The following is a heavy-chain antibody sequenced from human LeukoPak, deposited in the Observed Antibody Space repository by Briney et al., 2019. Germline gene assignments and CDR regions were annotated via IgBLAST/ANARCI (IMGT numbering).Heavy chain of an antibody. CDR3: ARASPVRDYYYYGMDV. Sequence: KPSETLSLTCTVSGGSISSSSYYWGWIRQPPGKGLEWIGSIYYSGSAYYNPSLKSRVTISVDTSKNQFSLKLSSVTAADTAVYYCARASPVRDYYYYGMDVWGQGTTVTVSS. V-gene: IGHV4-39*01. D-gene: IGHD2-2*01. CDR1: GGSISSSSYY. J-gene: IGHJ6*02. CDR2: IYYSGSA.